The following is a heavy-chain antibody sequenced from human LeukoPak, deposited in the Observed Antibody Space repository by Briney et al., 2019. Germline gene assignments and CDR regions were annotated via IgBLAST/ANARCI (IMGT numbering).Heavy chain of an antibody. V-gene: IGHV4-61*02. J-gene: IGHJ5*02. Sequence: PSETLSLTCTVSGGSISSGGFYWSWIRRPAGKGLEWIGRIYSSGSTNYNPSLKSRLIISVDTSKNQFSLELSSVTAADTAVYYCARDGGGGYGDYNTWFDPWGQGTLVTVSS. CDR3: ARDGGGGYGDYNTWFDP. CDR1: GGSISSGGFY. D-gene: IGHD4-17*01. CDR2: IYSSGST.